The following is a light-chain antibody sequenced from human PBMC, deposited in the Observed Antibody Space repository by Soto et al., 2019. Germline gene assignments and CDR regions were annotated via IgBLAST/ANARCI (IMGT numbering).Light chain of an antibody. Sequence: DIHMTQSPSTLSASVGDRVTITCRASQSISSWLAWYKQKPGKAPKLLIYDASFLESGVPARFSGVGSGTDFTLTISSLQPDDFATYYCQQYNSYSSTFGQGTKVEI. V-gene: IGKV1-5*01. CDR1: QSISSW. J-gene: IGKJ1*01. CDR3: QQYNSYSST. CDR2: DAS.